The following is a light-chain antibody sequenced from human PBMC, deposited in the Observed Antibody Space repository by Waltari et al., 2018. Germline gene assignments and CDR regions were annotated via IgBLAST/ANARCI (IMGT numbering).Light chain of an antibody. CDR3: MQALHALWT. V-gene: IGKV2-28*01. CDR1: QSLLHSNGNTY. CDR2: WVS. Sequence: DVVMTQSPVSLPVTLGQPASISCRSSQSLLHSNGNTYLNWLQQKPGQSPQLLIYWVSKRDSGVPDRFSGSGSGTDFTLRINRVEAEDVGIYYCMQALHALWTFGQGTKVEIK. J-gene: IGKJ1*01.